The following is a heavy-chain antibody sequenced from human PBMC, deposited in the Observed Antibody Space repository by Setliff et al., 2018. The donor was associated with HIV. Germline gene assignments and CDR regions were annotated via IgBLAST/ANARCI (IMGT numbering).Heavy chain of an antibody. Sequence: GGSLRLSCAASGFTFRNYGMHWVRQAPGKGLEWVAFIRLDGSDKFYADSVKGRFTISRDNSKNTLFLQMNSRRSEDTAVYYCAKEDQRVTSGDYWGQGILVTVPQ. CDR1: GFTFRNYG. J-gene: IGHJ4*02. CDR2: IRLDGSDK. V-gene: IGHV3-30*02. D-gene: IGHD6-19*01. CDR3: AKEDQRVTSGDY.